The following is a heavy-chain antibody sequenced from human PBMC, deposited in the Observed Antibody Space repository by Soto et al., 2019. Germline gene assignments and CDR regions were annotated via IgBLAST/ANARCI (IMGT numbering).Heavy chain of an antibody. V-gene: IGHV1-58*01. CDR2: IVVGSGNT. D-gene: IGHD3-22*01. Sequence: QMQLVQSGPEVKKPGTSVKVSCKASGFTFTSSAVPWVRQARGQCLEWIGWIVVGSGNTNYAQKFQERVTITRDMSTSTAYMELSSLRSEDTAVYYCAADQEGITMIVWGQGTLVTVSS. J-gene: IGHJ4*02. CDR1: GFTFTSSA. CDR3: AADQEGITMIV.